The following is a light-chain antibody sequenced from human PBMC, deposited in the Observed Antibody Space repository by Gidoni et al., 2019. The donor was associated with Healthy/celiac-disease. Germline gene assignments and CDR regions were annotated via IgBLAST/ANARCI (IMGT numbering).Light chain of an antibody. J-gene: IGKJ2*01. CDR2: DAS. Sequence: ELVLTQSPATLSLSPGERATLSCRDSQSVSSYLAWYQQKPGQAPRLLIYDASNRATGIPARFSGSGSGTDFTLTISSLEPEDFAVYYCQQRSNWPPTFGQGTKLEIK. CDR3: QQRSNWPPT. V-gene: IGKV3-11*01. CDR1: QSVSSY.